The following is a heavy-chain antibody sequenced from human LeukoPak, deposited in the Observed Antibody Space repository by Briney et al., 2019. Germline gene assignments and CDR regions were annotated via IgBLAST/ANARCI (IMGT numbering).Heavy chain of an antibody. CDR1: GGSIGTGGYS. J-gene: IGHJ4*02. V-gene: IGHV4-30-2*01. Sequence: PSETLSPTCAVSGGSIGTGGYSWSWIRQPPGKGLEWIGYVYRSGNAFPNPSLKSRVTMSVDGSRNQFSLRLGSVTAADTAVYYCARRVTYHYDSRGYYFDYWGQGILVTVSS. D-gene: IGHD3-22*01. CDR3: ARRVTYHYDSRGYYFDY. CDR2: VYRSGNA.